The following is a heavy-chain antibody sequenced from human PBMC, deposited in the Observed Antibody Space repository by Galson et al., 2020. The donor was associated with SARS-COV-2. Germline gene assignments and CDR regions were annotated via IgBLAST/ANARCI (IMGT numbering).Heavy chain of an antibody. J-gene: IGHJ4*02. V-gene: IGHV3-9*01. CDR2: ISWNSGSI. D-gene: IGHD3-3*01. CDR1: GFTFDDYA. CDR3: AKEGTRGGVVRITIFGAYYFDY. Sequence: SLKISCAASGFTFDDYAMHWVRQAPGKGLEWVSGISWNSGSIGYADSVKGRFTISRDNAKNSLYLQMNSLRAEDTALYYCAKEGTRGGVVRITIFGAYYFDYWGQGTLVTVSS.